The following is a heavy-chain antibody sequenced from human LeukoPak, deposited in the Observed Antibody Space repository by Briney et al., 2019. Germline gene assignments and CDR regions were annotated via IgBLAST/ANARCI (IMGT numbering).Heavy chain of an antibody. V-gene: IGHV3-53*01. CDR2: IYSGGST. CDR1: GFTVSSNY. D-gene: IGHD2-15*01. Sequence: GGSLRLSCAASGFTVSSNYMSWVRQAPGKGLEWVSVIYSGGSTYYADSVKGRFTISRDNSKNTLYLQINSLRAEDTAVYYCARVLGYCSGGSCSIKGYYYYMDVWGKGTTVTVSS. CDR3: ARVLGYCSGGSCSIKGYYYYMDV. J-gene: IGHJ6*03.